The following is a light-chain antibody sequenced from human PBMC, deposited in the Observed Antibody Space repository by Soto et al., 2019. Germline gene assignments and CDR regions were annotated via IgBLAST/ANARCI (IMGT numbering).Light chain of an antibody. CDR2: KDS. V-gene: IGLV3-25*03. CDR1: ALPKQY. Sequence: SYELTQPPSVSVSPGQTARITCSGDALPKQYAYWYQQKPGQAPVLVIYKDSERPSGIPERFSGSSSGTTVTLTISGVQAEDEADYYCQSADSSGTYSVVFGGGTKATVL. J-gene: IGLJ2*01. CDR3: QSADSSGTYSVV.